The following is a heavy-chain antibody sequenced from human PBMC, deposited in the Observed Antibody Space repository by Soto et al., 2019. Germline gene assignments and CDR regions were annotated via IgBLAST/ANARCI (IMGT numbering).Heavy chain of an antibody. CDR2: IIPILGIA. D-gene: IGHD5-12*01. CDR3: ASDPVGVATTPQGY. Sequence: GASVKVSCKASGGTFSSYTISWVRQAPGQGLEWMGRIIPILGIANYAQKFQGRVTITADKSTSTAYMELSSLRSEDTAVYYWASDPVGVATTPQGYWGQGTLVTVAS. J-gene: IGHJ4*02. CDR1: GGTFSSYT. V-gene: IGHV1-69*02.